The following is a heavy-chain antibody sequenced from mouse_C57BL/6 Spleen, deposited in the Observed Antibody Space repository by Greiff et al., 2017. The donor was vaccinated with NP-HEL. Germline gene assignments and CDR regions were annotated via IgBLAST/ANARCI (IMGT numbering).Heavy chain of an antibody. J-gene: IGHJ3*01. CDR1: GYTFTDYY. D-gene: IGHD1-1*01. Sequence: EVQLQQSGPVLVKPGASVKMSCKASGYTFTDYYMNWVKQSHGKSLEWIGVINPYNGGTSYNQKFKGKATLTVDKSSSTAYMELNSLTSEDSAVYYCARGSTTVVAGDWFAYWGQGTLVTVSA. CDR3: ARGSTTVVAGDWFAY. CDR2: INPYNGGT. V-gene: IGHV1-19*01.